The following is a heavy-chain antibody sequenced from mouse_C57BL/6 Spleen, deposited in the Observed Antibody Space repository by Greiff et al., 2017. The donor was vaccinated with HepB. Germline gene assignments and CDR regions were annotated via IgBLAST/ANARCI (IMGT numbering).Heavy chain of an antibody. CDR1: GYTFTDHT. Sequence: QVQLQQSDAELVKPGASVKISCKVSGYTFTDHTIHWMKQRPEQGLEWIGYIYPRDGSNKYNEKFKGNATLTADKSSSTAYMQLNSLTSEDSAVYFCARRYYGSSSLYYFDYWGQGTTLTVSS. CDR3: ARRYYGSSSLYYFDY. V-gene: IGHV1-78*01. D-gene: IGHD1-1*01. CDR2: IYPRDGSN. J-gene: IGHJ2*01.